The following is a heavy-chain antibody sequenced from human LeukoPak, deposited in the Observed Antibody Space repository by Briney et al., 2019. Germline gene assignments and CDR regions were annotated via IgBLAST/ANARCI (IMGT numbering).Heavy chain of an antibody. J-gene: IGHJ4*02. CDR2: ISGSGGST. D-gene: IGHD3-3*01. V-gene: IGHV3-23*01. CDR1: GFTFSSYA. Sequence: AGSLRLSCAASGFTFSSYAMSWVRQAPGKGLEWDSAISGSGGSTYYADSVKGRFTISRDNSKNTLYLQMNSLRAEDTAVYYCAKVRWYYDFWSGYYLPYWGQGTLVTVSS. CDR3: AKVRWYYDFWSGYYLPY.